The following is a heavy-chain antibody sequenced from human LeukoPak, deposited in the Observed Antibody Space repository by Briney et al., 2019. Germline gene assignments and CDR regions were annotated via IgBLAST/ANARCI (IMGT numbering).Heavy chain of an antibody. CDR2: IKQDGSEK. D-gene: IGHD3-16*01. Sequence: SGGSLRLSCAASGFTFSSYWMSWVRQAPGKGLEWVANIKQDGSEKYYVDSVKGRFTISRDNAKNSLYLQMNSLRAEDTAVYYCARERDYKDYYYGMDVWGPGTTVTVSS. CDR1: GFTFSSYW. V-gene: IGHV3-7*01. CDR3: ARERDYKDYYYGMDV. J-gene: IGHJ6*02.